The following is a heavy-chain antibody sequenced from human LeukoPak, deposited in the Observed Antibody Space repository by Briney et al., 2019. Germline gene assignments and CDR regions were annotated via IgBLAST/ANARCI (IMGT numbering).Heavy chain of an antibody. CDR1: GGSISSYY. CDR2: IYTSGST. D-gene: IGHD3-22*01. J-gene: IGHJ4*02. V-gene: IGHV4-4*07. Sequence: SENLSLTCAVSGGSISSYYWSWIRQPAGKGLEWIGRIYTSGSTNYNPSLKSRVTMSVDTSKNQFSLKLSSVTAADTAVYYCARVLDSSGYYYFDYWGQGTLVTVSS. CDR3: ARVLDSSGYYYFDY.